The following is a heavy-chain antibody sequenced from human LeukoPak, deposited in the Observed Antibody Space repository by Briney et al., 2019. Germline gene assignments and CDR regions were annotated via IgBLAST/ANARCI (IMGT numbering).Heavy chain of an antibody. V-gene: IGHV3-48*03. CDR1: GFTFSSYE. CDR3: ARGRGGRLQWLAYYYFDY. Sequence: GGSLRLSCAASGFTFSSYEMNWVRQAPGKGLEWVSYISSSGSTIYYADSVKGRFTISRDNAKNSLYLQMNSLRAEDTAVYYCARGRGGRLQWLAYYYFDYWGQGTLVTVSS. D-gene: IGHD6-19*01. J-gene: IGHJ4*02. CDR2: ISSSGSTI.